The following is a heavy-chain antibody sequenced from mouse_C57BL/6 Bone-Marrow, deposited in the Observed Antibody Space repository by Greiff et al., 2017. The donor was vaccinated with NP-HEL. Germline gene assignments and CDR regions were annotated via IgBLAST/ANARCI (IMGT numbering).Heavy chain of an antibody. V-gene: IGHV8-8*01. Sequence: VKLMESGPGILQPSPTLSLSCSFSGFSLSTFGMGVGWIRQPSGKGLEWLAHIWWDDDKYYNPVLKSRPLTVKDTSKNQVFLKIANVDTADTTAYYCARIEGATKDYWGKGTTLTVSS. CDR2: IWWDDDK. J-gene: IGHJ2*01. D-gene: IGHD6-1*01. CDR3: ARIEGATKDY. CDR1: GFSLSTFGMG.